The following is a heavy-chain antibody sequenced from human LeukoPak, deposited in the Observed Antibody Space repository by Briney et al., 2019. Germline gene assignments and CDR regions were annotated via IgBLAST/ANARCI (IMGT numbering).Heavy chain of an antibody. CDR3: ARGDSSGYYFDY. J-gene: IGHJ4*02. CDR1: GDSISSGDYY. CDR2: IYYSGST. Sequence: SQTLSLTCTVSGDSISSGDYYWSWIRQPPGKGLEWIGYIYYSGSTYYNPSLKSRVTISVDTSKNQFSLKLSSVTAADTAVYYCARGDSSGYYFDYWGQGTLVTVSS. D-gene: IGHD3-22*01. V-gene: IGHV4-30-4*01.